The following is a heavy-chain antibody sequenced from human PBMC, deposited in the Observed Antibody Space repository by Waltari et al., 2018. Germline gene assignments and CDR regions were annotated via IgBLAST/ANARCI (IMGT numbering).Heavy chain of an antibody. Sequence: QVQLVQSGAEVKKPGASVKVSCKASGYTFTGYYMHWVRQAPGQGLEWMGWINPNSGGTNYAQKVQGRGTMTRDTSISTAYMELSRLGSDDTAVYYCARDEDGLDYWGQGTLVTVSS. CDR3: ARDEDGLDY. V-gene: IGHV1-2*02. J-gene: IGHJ4*02. CDR2: INPNSGGT. CDR1: GYTFTGYY.